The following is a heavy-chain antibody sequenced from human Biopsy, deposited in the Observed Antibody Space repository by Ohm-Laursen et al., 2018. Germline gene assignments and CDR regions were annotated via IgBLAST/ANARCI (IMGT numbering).Heavy chain of an antibody. Sequence: PSLTLSLTRTVSGGLHRSYYWHWMRQPPGKGLEWIGYISYSGTTYYSPSLKSLVTISLDKSQNQFLLKLSSVTGEDPAVYYCARDGAVTVIRGFYYWGQGALVTVSS. D-gene: IGHD2-21*02. J-gene: IGHJ4*02. CDR3: ARDGAVTVIRGFYY. CDR1: GGLHRSYY. V-gene: IGHV4-59*07. CDR2: ISYSGTT.